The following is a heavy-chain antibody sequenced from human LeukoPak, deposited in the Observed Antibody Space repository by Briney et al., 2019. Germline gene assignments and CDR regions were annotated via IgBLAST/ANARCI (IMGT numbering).Heavy chain of an antibody. CDR2: IYYSGST. J-gene: IGHJ4*02. CDR3: ARVEVGATGRADY. D-gene: IGHD1-26*01. V-gene: IGHV4-39*06. CDR1: GGSISSSSYY. Sequence: SETLSLTCTVSGGSISSSSYYWGWIRQPPGKGLEWIGSIYYSGSTYYNPSLKSRVTISVDTSKNQFPLKLSSVTAADTAVYYCARVEVGATGRADYWGQGTLVTVSS.